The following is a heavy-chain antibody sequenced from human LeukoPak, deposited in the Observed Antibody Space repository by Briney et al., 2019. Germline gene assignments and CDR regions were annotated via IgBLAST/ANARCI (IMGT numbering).Heavy chain of an antibody. CDR2: INPNSGGT. CDR3: ARGPLPRRVRGRLKAFDI. J-gene: IGHJ3*02. CDR1: GYTFTGYY. Sequence: ASVKVSCKASGYTFTGYYMHWVRQAPGQGLEWMGWINPNSGGTNYAQKFQGWVTMTRDTSISTAYMELSRLRSDDTAVYYCARGPLPRRVRGRLKAFDIWGQGTMVTVSS. V-gene: IGHV1-2*04. D-gene: IGHD3-10*01.